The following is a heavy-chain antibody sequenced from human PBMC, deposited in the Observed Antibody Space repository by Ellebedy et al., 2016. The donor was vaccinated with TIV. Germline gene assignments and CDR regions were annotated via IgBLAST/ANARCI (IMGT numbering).Heavy chain of an antibody. CDR2: ISLSGSP. D-gene: IGHD1-1*01. J-gene: IGHJ4*02. CDR3: ARVLRAGRSGDYFDY. V-gene: IGHV4-34*01. Sequence: MPGGSLRLSCGVSGASFSGSYWSYIRQTPGKGLEWIGEISLSGSPNYNPSLRGRVTMSLDTSKNHFSLNLTSVTAADTAVYYCARVLRAGRSGDYFDYWGQGTLVTVSS. CDR1: GASFSGSY.